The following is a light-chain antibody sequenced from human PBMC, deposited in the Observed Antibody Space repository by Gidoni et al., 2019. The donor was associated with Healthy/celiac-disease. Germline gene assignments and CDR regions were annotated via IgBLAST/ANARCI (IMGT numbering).Light chain of an antibody. Sequence: VLTTSPGTLSLSPGERATLSCRASQTVSSSYLAWYQQKPGQAPRLLIYGASSRATGIPDGFSGSGSGTDFTLTISRLEPEDFAVYYCQQYGSSPLTFGGGTKVEIK. CDR2: GAS. J-gene: IGKJ4*01. CDR3: QQYGSSPLT. CDR1: QTVSSSY. V-gene: IGKV3-20*01.